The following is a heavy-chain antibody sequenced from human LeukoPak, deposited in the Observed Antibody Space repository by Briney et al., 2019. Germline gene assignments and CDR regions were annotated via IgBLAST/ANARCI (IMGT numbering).Heavy chain of an antibody. V-gene: IGHV4-31*03. CDR1: GGSISSGRYY. Sequence: PSETLSLTCTVSGGSISSGRYYWTWIRQPPGKGLEWIGYMHNNGNTYYNPYLKSRVTMSEDMSKNQFSLKLSSVRAADAAVYSCARWRAGVEGYYYGMDVWGKGTTVTVSS. CDR3: ARWRAGVEGYYYGMDV. CDR2: MHNNGNT. J-gene: IGHJ6*04.